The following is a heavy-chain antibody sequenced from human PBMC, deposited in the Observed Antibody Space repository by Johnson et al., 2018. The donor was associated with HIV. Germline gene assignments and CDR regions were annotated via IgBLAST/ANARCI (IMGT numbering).Heavy chain of an antibody. V-gene: IGHV3-20*04. CDR3: ARDGRGEQLVDQGDAFDI. Sequence: VQLVESGGGVVRPGGSLRLSCAVSGFTFEDYGISWVRQAPGKGLEWVSGINWNGGSTGYADSVKGRFTISRDNAKNSLYLQMNSLRAEDTALYYCARDGRGEQLVDQGDAFDIWGQGTMVTVSS. CDR2: INWNGGST. CDR1: GFTFEDYG. J-gene: IGHJ3*02. D-gene: IGHD6-6*01.